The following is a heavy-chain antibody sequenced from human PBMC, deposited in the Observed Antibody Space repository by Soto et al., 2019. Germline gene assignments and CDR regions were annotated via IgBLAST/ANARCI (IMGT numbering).Heavy chain of an antibody. V-gene: IGHV3-43*01. D-gene: IGHD1-26*01. CDR3: AKDLYSGSYRRYCYYGMDV. CDR1: GFTFDDYT. CDR2: ISWDGGST. Sequence: GGSLRLSCAASGFTFDDYTMHWVRQAPGKGLEWVSLISWDGGSTYYADSVKGRFTISRDNSKNSLYLQMNSLRTEDTALYYCAKDLYSGSYRRYCYYGMDVWGQGTTVTVSS. J-gene: IGHJ6*02.